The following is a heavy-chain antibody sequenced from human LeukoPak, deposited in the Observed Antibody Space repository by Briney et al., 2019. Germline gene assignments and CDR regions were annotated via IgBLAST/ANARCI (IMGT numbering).Heavy chain of an antibody. CDR3: ARGGTSCYDY. Sequence: PGGSLRLSCAASGFTFSSYAMHWVRQAPGKGLEWVAVISYDGSNKYYADSVKGRFTISRDNSKNTLYLQMNSLRAEDTAVYYCARGGTSCYDYWGQGTLVTVSS. J-gene: IGHJ4*02. CDR2: ISYDGSNK. D-gene: IGHD2-2*01. V-gene: IGHV3-30*14. CDR1: GFTFSSYA.